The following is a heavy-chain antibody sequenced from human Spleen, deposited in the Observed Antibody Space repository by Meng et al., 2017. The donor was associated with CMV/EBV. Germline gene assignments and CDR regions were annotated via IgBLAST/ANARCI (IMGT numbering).Heavy chain of an antibody. D-gene: IGHD3-9*01. CDR2: ISGSGGST. CDR1: GFTFSSYA. Sequence: GGSLRLSCAASGFTFSSYAMSWVRQAPGKGLEWVSAISGSGGSTYYADSVKGRFTISRDNSKNTLYLQMNSLRAEDTAVYYCAKDSIPDISYYYGMDVWGQGTTVTVSS. CDR3: AKDSIPDISYYYGMDV. V-gene: IGHV3-23*01. J-gene: IGHJ6*02.